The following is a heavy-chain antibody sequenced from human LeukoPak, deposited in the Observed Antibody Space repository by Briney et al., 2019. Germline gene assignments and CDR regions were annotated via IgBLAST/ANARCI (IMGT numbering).Heavy chain of an antibody. V-gene: IGHV3-7*01. CDR1: GFTFSSYA. CDR3: ARLREIPVFGVVTKSTSYFDY. D-gene: IGHD3-3*01. Sequence: GGSLRLSCAASGFTFSSYAMSWVRQAPGKGLELVANTKQDRSEKYYVDSVKGRFTISRDNAKNSLYLQMNSLRAEDTAVYYCARLREIPVFGVVTKSTSYFDYWGQGTLVTVSS. CDR2: TKQDRSEK. J-gene: IGHJ4*02.